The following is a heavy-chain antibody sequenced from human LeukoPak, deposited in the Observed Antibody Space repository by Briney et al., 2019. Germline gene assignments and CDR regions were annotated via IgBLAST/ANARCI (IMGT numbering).Heavy chain of an antibody. J-gene: IGHJ4*02. CDR3: ARDARVQKWFGELLKTTTYYFDY. D-gene: IGHD3-10*01. CDR2: IYYSGST. V-gene: IGHV4-39*07. CDR1: GGSISSSNFY. Sequence: SETLSLTCTVSGGSISSSNFYWGWIRQPPGKGLEWIGSIYYSGSTYYNPSLKSRVSISVDTSKNQFSLKLSSVTAAGTAVYYCARDARVQKWFGELLKTTTYYFDYWGQGTLVTVSS.